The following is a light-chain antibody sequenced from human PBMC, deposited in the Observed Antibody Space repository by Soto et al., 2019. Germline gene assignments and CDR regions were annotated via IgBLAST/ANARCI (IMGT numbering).Light chain of an antibody. V-gene: IGKV3-20*01. J-gene: IGKJ5*01. CDR1: QSVSSRF. Sequence: EIVLTQSPGTLSLSPGERATLSCRASQSVSSRFLAWYQQKPGQAPKVLIYGASTRATGIPDRFSGSGSGTDFTLTISRLEPEDFAVYSCQQYGTSPTFGQGTRLEIK. CDR3: QQYGTSPT. CDR2: GAS.